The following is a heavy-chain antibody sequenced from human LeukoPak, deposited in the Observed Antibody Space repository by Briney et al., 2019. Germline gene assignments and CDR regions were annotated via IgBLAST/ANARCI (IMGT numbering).Heavy chain of an antibody. V-gene: IGHV1-46*01. CDR3: ARDRGLRFLEWSGDNWFDP. Sequence: GASVKVSCKASGYTFTSYYMHLVRQAPGQGLEWTGIINPSGGSTSYAQKFQGRVTMTRDTSTSTVYMELSSLRSEDTAVYYCARDRGLRFLEWSGDNWFDPWGQGTLVTVSS. J-gene: IGHJ5*02. CDR1: GYTFTSYY. CDR2: INPSGGST. D-gene: IGHD3-3*01.